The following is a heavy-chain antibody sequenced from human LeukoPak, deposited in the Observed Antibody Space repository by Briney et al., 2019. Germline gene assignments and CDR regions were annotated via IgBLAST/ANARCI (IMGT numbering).Heavy chain of an antibody. CDR1: GFTFSSYG. Sequence: GGTLRLSCAASGFTFSSYGMNWVRQAPGKGLEWVSGISPSGGGTYYADSVKGRFTISRDNSKNTLYLQMNSLRTEDTAVYYCAKGRGMAWLLDYSFDYWGQGTLVTVSS. CDR3: AKGRGMAWLLDYSFDY. CDR2: ISPSGGGT. V-gene: IGHV3-23*01. D-gene: IGHD3-16*01. J-gene: IGHJ4*02.